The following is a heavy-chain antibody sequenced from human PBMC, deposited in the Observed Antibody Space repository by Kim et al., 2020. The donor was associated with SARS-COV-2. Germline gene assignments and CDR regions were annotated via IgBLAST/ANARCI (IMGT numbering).Heavy chain of an antibody. V-gene: IGHV4-31*03. J-gene: IGHJ3*02. CDR3: ARTTVVTPRVGDAFDI. D-gene: IGHD4-17*01. CDR2: IYYSGST. CDR1: GGSISSGGYY. Sequence: SETLSLTCTVSGGSISSGGYYWSWIRQHPGKGLEWIGYIYYSGSTYYNPSLKSRVTISVDTSKNQFSLKLSSVTAADTAVYYCARTTVVTPRVGDAFDIWGQGTMVTVSS.